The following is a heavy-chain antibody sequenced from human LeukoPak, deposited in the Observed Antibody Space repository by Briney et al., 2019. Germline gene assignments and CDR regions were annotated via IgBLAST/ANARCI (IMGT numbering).Heavy chain of an antibody. J-gene: IGHJ4*02. Sequence: GGSLRLSCAASGFTFSGSAMHWVRQASGKGLEWVGRIRSKADSYATAYAASVKGRFTISRDDSKNTAYLQMNSLKTEDTAVYYCLRYYYDSSDRDYWGQGTLVTVSS. CDR2: IRSKADSYAT. CDR1: GFTFSGSA. CDR3: LRYYYDSSDRDY. D-gene: IGHD3-22*01. V-gene: IGHV3-73*01.